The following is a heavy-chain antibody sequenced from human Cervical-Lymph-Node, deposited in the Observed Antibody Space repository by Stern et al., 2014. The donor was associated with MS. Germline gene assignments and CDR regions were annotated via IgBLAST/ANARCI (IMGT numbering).Heavy chain of an antibody. D-gene: IGHD1-26*01. Sequence: VQLVQSGAEVKKPGESLIISCKGFGYSFSSHWIGWVRQMPGKGLEWMGIIYPADSDTRYSPTFQGQVAISADKSISTAYLQWSSLTASDTAKYYCARQEVDDAFDIWGQGTMVTVSS. CDR3: ARQEVDDAFDI. CDR2: IYPADSDT. CDR1: GYSFSSHW. J-gene: IGHJ3*02. V-gene: IGHV5-51*01.